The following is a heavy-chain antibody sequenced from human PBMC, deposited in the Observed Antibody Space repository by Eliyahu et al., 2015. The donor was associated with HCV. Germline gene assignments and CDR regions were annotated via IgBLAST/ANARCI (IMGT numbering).Heavy chain of an antibody. CDR1: GFTFTHYT. V-gene: IGHV3-48*02. J-gene: IGHJ4*02. CDR2: ITSSGQTF. CDR3: ARVAGAYGSGSLDY. D-gene: IGHD3-10*01. Sequence: EVMLLESGGGSVQPGGSLRLSCEVXGFTFTHYTMNWIRQAPGKGLEWVAXITSSGQTFHYADSVKGRFTVPRDDAKNSLYLQLNSLRDDDTGVYYCARVAGAYGSGSLDYWGQGTPVTVSS.